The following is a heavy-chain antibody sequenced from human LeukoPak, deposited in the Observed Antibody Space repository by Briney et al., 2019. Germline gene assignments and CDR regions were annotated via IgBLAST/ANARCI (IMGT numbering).Heavy chain of an antibody. CDR2: ISGSGVGT. CDR1: GFTFSSYG. J-gene: IGHJ4*02. D-gene: IGHD3-22*01. CDR3: ARRSYYYDSSGYQHYFDH. Sequence: GGSLRLSCAASGFTFSSYGMSWVRQAPGKGLEWVSAISGSGVGTYYADSVKVRFTISRDNSKDTLYLQMNSLRAEDTAVYYCARRSYYYDSSGYQHYFDHWGQGTLVTVSS. V-gene: IGHV3-23*01.